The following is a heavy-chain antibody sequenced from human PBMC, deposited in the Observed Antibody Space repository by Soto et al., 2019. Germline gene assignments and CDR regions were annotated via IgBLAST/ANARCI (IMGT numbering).Heavy chain of an antibody. J-gene: IGHJ4*02. V-gene: IGHV4-59*01. CDR2: IYYSGST. Sequence: QVQLQESGPGLVKPSETLSLTCTVSGGSISSYYWSWIRQPPGKGLEWIGYIYYSGSTNYNPSLKSRVTISVDTSKTQFSLKLSSVTAADTAVYYCARTRRDYYDSSGYYPGTFDYWGQGTLVAVSS. CDR3: ARTRRDYYDSSGYYPGTFDY. CDR1: GGSISSYY. D-gene: IGHD3-22*01.